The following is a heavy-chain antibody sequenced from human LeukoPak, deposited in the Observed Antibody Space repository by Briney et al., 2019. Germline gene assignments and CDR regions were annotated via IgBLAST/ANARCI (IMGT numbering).Heavy chain of an antibody. CDR1: GVTFNNYV. D-gene: IGHD2-2*01. CDR2: IGGSGSNT. CDR3: AKDSEVVPAAPYGMDV. V-gene: IGHV3-23*01. J-gene: IGHJ6*02. Sequence: PGGSLRLSCAASGVTFNNYVMSWVRQAPGKGLEWVSTIGGSGSNTYYADSVEGRFTISRDNSRNTLYLQMNSLRAEDTALYYCAKDSEVVPAAPYGMDVWGQGTTVTVSS.